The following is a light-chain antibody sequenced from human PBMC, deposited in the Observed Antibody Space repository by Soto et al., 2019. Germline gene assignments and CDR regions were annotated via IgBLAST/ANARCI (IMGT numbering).Light chain of an antibody. Sequence: DIQMTQSPSTLSASVGDGVTITCRASRRISTWLAWYQQKPGKAPKLLISDASSLETGVPSRFSGSGSGTDFSLTVDSLQPEDTATYYCQQYDHPPYTFGQGTKVDIK. CDR3: QQYDHPPYT. CDR1: RRISTW. J-gene: IGKJ2*01. V-gene: IGKV1-5*01. CDR2: DAS.